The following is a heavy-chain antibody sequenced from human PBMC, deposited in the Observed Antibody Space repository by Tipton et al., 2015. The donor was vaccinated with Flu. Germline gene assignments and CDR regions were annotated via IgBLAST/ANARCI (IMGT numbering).Heavy chain of an antibody. J-gene: IGHJ4*02. CDR2: IFHGGST. Sequence: LRLSCTVSGYSISSGYYWGWIRQPPGKGLEWIGSIFHGGSTYYNPSLKSRVTISVDTSKNQFSLKLSSVTAADTAVYYCATYYYGSGTQSAFDYWGQGTLVTVSS. CDR1: GYSISSGYY. CDR3: ATYYYGSGTQSAFDY. D-gene: IGHD3-10*01. V-gene: IGHV4-38-2*02.